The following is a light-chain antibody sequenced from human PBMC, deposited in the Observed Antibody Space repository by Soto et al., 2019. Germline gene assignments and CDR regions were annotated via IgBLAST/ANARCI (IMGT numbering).Light chain of an antibody. CDR3: QSYDSSLSGSVV. CDR1: SSNIGAGYD. CDR2: DRG. Sequence: QSVLTQPPSVSGAPGQGVTISCTGSSSNIGAGYDVHWYQQYPGTAPKFLISDRGYRPSGVPARFSVSKSGTSASLAITGLQAEDEADYYCQSYDSSLSGSVVFGGGTKLTVL. J-gene: IGLJ2*01. V-gene: IGLV1-40*01.